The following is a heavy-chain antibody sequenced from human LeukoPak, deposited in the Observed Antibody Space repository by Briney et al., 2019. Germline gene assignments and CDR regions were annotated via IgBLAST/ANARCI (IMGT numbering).Heavy chain of an antibody. Sequence: ASVKVSCKASGGTFISYAISWVRQAPGQGLEWMGGIIPIFGTANYAQKFQGRVTITADESTSTAYMELSSLRSEDTAVYYCAIYGPVRGAFLDYWGQGTLVTVSS. CDR3: AIYGPVRGAFLDY. J-gene: IGHJ4*02. CDR2: IIPIFGTA. V-gene: IGHV1-69*13. D-gene: IGHD3-10*01. CDR1: GGTFISYA.